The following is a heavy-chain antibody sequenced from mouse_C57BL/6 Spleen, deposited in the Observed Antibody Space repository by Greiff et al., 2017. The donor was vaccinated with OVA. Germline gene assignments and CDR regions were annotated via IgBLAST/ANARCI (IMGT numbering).Heavy chain of an antibody. CDR3: ARRLSYSNYFDY. D-gene: IGHD2-5*01. CDR1: GYSFTSYY. CDR2: IYPGSGNT. V-gene: IGHV1-66*01. J-gene: IGHJ2*01. Sequence: VMLVESGPELVKPGASVKISCKASGYSFTSYYIHWVKQRPGQGLEWIGWIYPGSGNTKYNEKFKGKATLTADTSSSTAYMQLSSLTSEDSAVYYCARRLSYSNYFDYWGQGTTLTVSS.